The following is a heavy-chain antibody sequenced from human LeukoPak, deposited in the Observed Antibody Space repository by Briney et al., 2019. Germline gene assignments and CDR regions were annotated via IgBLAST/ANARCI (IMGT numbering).Heavy chain of an antibody. CDR1: GFTFSSYT. D-gene: IGHD4-23*01. Sequence: PGGSLRLSCEASGFTFSSYTINWVRQAPGKGLEWVSSISGNMIYIYYADSVKGRFTISRDNAKNSLYLQLNSLRAEDTAVYYCARDFRYGGGSRFDYWGQGILVTVSS. CDR3: ARDFRYGGGSRFDY. J-gene: IGHJ4*02. V-gene: IGHV3-21*01. CDR2: ISGNMIYI.